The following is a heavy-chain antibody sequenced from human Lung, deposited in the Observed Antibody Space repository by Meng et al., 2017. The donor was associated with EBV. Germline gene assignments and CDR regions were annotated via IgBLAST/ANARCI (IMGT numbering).Heavy chain of an antibody. V-gene: IGHV4-34*11. CDR2: IYYSGST. D-gene: IGHD6-19*01. CDR1: CGYFSSYY. J-gene: IGHJ4*02. CDR3: ASSSGWYDEYYFDY. Sequence: VQLQQWGAGLLKPSETLSLTCAVYCGYFSSYYWCWIRPPPGKGLEWIGYIYYSGSTNYNPSLKSRVTISVDTSKNQFSLKLSSVTAADTAVYYCASSSGWYDEYYFDYWGQGTLVTVSS.